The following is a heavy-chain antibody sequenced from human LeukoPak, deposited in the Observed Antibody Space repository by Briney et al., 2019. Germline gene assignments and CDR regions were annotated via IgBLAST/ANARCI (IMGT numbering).Heavy chain of an antibody. J-gene: IGHJ5*01. CDR3: ARQEIGLRSFDP. V-gene: IGHV4-39*01. CDR1: GGSISSSTYY. Sequence: ETLSLTCTVSGGSISSSTYYWGWIRQPPGEGLEWIGSIYYGGSTYYNPSLKSRVTISVDTSKNQFTLNLSSVTAADTAVYYCARQEIGLRSFDPWGQGTLVTVSS. D-gene: IGHD3/OR15-3a*01. CDR2: IYYGGST.